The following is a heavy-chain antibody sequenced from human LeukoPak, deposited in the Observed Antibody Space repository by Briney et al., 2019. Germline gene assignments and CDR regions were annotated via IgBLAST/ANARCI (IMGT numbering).Heavy chain of an antibody. V-gene: IGHV3-30-3*01. Sequence: GGSLRLSCAASGFTFSSYAMHWVRQAPGKGLEWVAVISYDGSNKYYAGSVKGRFTISRDNSKNTLYLQMNSLRAEDTAVYYCARGAYDSSGYYPEGLPFVASDIWGQGTMVTVSS. CDR2: ISYDGSNK. D-gene: IGHD3-22*01. CDR3: ARGAYDSSGYYPEGLPFVASDI. CDR1: GFTFSSYA. J-gene: IGHJ3*02.